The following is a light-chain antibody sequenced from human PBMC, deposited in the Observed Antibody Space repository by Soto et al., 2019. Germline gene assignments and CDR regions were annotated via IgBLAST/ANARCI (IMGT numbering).Light chain of an antibody. V-gene: IGKV1-39*01. CDR2: AAS. CDR1: QSISSY. J-gene: IGKJ2*01. Sequence: DIQMTQSPSSLSASVGDRVIITCRTSQSISSYLNWYQQKPGKAPRLLIYAASSLQSGVPSRFSGGGSGTYFTLTISSLQPEDFATYYCQQSYGTPNTFGQGTKLEIK. CDR3: QQSYGTPNT.